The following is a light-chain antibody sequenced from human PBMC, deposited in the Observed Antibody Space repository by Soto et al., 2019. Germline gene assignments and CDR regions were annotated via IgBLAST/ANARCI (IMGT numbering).Light chain of an antibody. CDR3: QHYHSYSWT. CDR1: QSIVRW. J-gene: IGKJ1*01. V-gene: IGKV1-5*01. CDR2: DAS. Sequence: DIQMTQSPSTLSASVGDRVTITCRASQSIVRWMAWYQQKPGKAPKLLIYDASSLETGVPSRFSGSRSGTEFTLPISSLQPDDFATYYCQHYHSYSWTFGQGTKVEIK.